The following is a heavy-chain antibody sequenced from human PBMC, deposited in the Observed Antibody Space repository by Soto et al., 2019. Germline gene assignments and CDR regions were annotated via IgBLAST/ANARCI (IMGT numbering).Heavy chain of an antibody. V-gene: IGHV1-18*01. D-gene: IGHD1-1*01. Sequence: QVHLVQSGAEVKKPGASVKVSCKGSGYGFTTYGITWVRQAPGQGLEWMAWISAHNGNTNYAQKLQGRVTVTRDTSPSTGYMELRSLRSDGTAVYYCARGRYGDYWGQGALVTVSS. CDR2: ISAHNGNT. CDR1: GYGFTTYG. CDR3: ARGRYGDY. J-gene: IGHJ4*02.